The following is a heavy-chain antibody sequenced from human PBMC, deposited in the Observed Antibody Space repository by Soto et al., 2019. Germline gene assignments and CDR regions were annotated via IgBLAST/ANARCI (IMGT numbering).Heavy chain of an antibody. CDR2: IIPIFGTA. D-gene: IGHD3-3*01. J-gene: IGHJ6*02. V-gene: IGHV1-69*01. CDR1: GGTFSSYA. CDR3: ARDIRYDFWSRPRSYYYYGMDV. Sequence: QVQLVQSGAEVKKPGSSVKVSCKASGGTFSSYAISWVRQAPGQGLEWMGGIIPIFGTANYAQKFQGRVTITADESTSTAYMELSSLRSEDTAVYYCARDIRYDFWSRPRSYYYYGMDVWGQGTTVTVSS.